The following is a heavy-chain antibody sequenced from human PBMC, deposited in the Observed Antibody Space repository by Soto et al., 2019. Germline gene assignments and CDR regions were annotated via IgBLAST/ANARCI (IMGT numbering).Heavy chain of an antibody. D-gene: IGHD2-8*01. CDR2: ISYDGSNK. J-gene: IGHJ4*02. CDR3: AKGRMVYARGPKYYFDY. V-gene: IGHV3-30*18. Sequence: QVQLVESGGGVVQPGRSLRLSCAASGFTFSSYGMHWVRQAPGKGLEWVAVISYDGSNKYYADSVKGRFTISRDNSKTTLYLQMNGLRAEATAVYYCAKGRMVYARGPKYYFDYWGQGTLVTVSS. CDR1: GFTFSSYG.